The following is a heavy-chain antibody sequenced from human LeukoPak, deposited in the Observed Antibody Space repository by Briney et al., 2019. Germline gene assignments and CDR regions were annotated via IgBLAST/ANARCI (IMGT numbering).Heavy chain of an antibody. D-gene: IGHD1-26*01. J-gene: IGHJ4*02. CDR2: IYPGDSDT. V-gene: IGHV5-51*01. CDR3: XXXSGSYHAQGLDY. CDR1: GYSFTSYW. Sequence: GESLKISCKASGYSFTSYWIGWVRQMPGKGLEWMGIIYPGDSDTRYSPSFQGLVTISADKSISTAYLQWSSLKASDTAMYYXXXXSGSYHAQGLDYWGQGTLVTVSS.